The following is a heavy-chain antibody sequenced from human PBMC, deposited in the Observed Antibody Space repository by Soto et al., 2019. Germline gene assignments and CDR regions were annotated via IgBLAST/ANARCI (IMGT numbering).Heavy chain of an antibody. Sequence: GGSLRLSCAVSGFTFSDYGMHWVRQAPGKGLEWVAVMSYAGSYKYYADSVKGRFTISRDNAKNSLYLEMNSLRAEDTAVYYCARESEDLTSNFDYWGQGTLVTVSS. CDR1: GFTFSDYG. CDR2: MSYAGSYK. J-gene: IGHJ4*02. CDR3: ARESEDLTSNFDY. V-gene: IGHV3-30*03.